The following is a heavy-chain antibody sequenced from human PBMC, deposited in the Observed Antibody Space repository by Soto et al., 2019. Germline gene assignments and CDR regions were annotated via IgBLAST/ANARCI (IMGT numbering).Heavy chain of an antibody. J-gene: IGHJ5*02. CDR2: IYHSGST. Sequence: SLTIRFTGAVSGGSIRSVGYSWSWIRQPPGKGLEWIGYIYHSGSTYYNPSLKSRVTISVDRSKNQFSLKLSSVTAADTAVYYCARVPDRWGQVTLVTVSS. V-gene: IGHV4-30-2*01. CDR1: GGSIRSVGYS. D-gene: IGHD2-2*01. CDR3: ARVPDR.